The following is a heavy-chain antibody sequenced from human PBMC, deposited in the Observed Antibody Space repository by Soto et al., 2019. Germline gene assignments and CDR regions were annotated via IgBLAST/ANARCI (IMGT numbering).Heavy chain of an antibody. V-gene: IGHV4-34*01. CDR3: ARMVTVTTDYYYYMDV. CDR1: GGSFSGYY. Sequence: SETLSLTCAVYGGSFSGYYWSWIRQPPGKGLEWIGEINHSGSTNYNPSLKSRVTISVDTSKNQFSLKLSSVTAADTAVYYCARMVTVTTDYYYYMDVWGKGTTVTVSS. CDR2: INHSGST. J-gene: IGHJ6*03. D-gene: IGHD4-4*01.